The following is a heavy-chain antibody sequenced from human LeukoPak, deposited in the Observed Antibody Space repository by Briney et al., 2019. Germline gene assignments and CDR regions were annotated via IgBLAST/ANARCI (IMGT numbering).Heavy chain of an antibody. CDR1: GFTFSSYA. V-gene: IGHV3-64D*06. J-gene: IGHJ6*02. CDR3: ASLYLAFLHGMDV. CDR2: ISSNGGST. Sequence: GGSLRLSCSASGFTFSSYAMHWVRQAPGKGLEYVSAISSNGGSTYYADSVKGRFTISRDNSKNTLYLQMSSLRAEDTAVYYCASLYLAFLHGMDVWGQGTTVTVSS. D-gene: IGHD2-8*01.